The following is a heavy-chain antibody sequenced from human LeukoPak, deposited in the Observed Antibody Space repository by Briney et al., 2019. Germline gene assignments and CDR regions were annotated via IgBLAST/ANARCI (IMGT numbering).Heavy chain of an antibody. CDR3: ARLYSLHAFDL. D-gene: IGHD2-21*01. Sequence: GASVTLSCNASGYTFTGYYKHRERHAHGQGLGRVGWINTNNGGTNYAQKFQGRVTMTRDTSISTAYMELSRLRSDGTAVYYCARLYSLHAFDLWGRETMHTVPS. J-gene: IGHJ3*01. CDR1: GYTFTGYY. CDR2: INTNNGGT. V-gene: IGHV1-2*02.